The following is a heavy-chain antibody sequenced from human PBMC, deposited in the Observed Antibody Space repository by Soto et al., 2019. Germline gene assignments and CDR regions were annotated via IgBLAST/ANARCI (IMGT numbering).Heavy chain of an antibody. CDR1: EFPFSSYA. V-gene: IGHV3-23*01. CDR2: ISGSGGST. CDR3: AKGGTLGYCSSTSCSPHFDY. D-gene: IGHD2-2*01. Sequence: GEPLSHSCSASEFPFSSYAMSWVRQAPGKGLEWVSAISGSGGSTYYADSVKGRFTISRDNSKNTLYLQMNSLRAEDTAVYYCAKGGTLGYCSSTSCSPHFDYWGQGTLVTVPQ. J-gene: IGHJ4*02.